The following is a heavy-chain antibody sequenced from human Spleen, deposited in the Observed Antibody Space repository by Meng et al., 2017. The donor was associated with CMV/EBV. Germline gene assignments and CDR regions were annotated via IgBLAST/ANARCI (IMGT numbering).Heavy chain of an antibody. CDR1: GGSFSGYY. Sequence: GSLRLSCAVYGGSFSGYYWSWIRQPPGKRLEWIGEINHSGSTNYNPSLKSRVTISVDTSKNQFSLKLSSVTAADTAVYYCARVRIAVAGRSYWYFDLWGRGTLVTVSS. V-gene: IGHV4-34*01. J-gene: IGHJ2*01. CDR2: INHSGST. D-gene: IGHD6-19*01. CDR3: ARVRIAVAGRSYWYFDL.